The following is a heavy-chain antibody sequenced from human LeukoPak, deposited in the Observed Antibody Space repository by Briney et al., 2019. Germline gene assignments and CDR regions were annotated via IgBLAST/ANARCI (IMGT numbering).Heavy chain of an antibody. V-gene: IGHV3-30-3*01. D-gene: IGHD2-2*01. CDR2: ISYDGSNK. CDR1: GFAFSSYA. J-gene: IGHJ4*02. CDR3: ARADIVVVPAAPIDY. Sequence: GGSLRLSCAASGFAFSSYAMHWVRQAPGKGLEWVAVISYDGSNKYYADPVKGRFTISRDNPKNTLYLQMNSLRAEDTAVYYCARADIVVVPAAPIDYWGQGTLVTVSS.